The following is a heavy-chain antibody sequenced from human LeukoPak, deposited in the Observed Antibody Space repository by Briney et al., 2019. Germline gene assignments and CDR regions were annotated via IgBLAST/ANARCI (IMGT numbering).Heavy chain of an antibody. V-gene: IGHV3-53*01. J-gene: IGHJ4*02. D-gene: IGHD3-3*01. CDR3: ARGDDFWSGYLIDY. CDR2: IYSGGST. CDR1: GFTFSSYS. Sequence: GGSLRLSCAASGFTFSSYSMNWVRQAPGKGLEWVSVIYSGGSTYYADSVKGRFTISRDNSKNTLYLQMNSLRAEDTAVYYCARGDDFWSGYLIDYWGQGTLVTVSS.